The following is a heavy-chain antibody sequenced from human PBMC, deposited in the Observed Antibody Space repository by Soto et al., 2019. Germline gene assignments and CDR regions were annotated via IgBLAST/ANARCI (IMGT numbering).Heavy chain of an antibody. CDR1: GFTFSSYG. Sequence: GGSLRLSCAASGFTFSSYGMHWVRQAPGKGLEWVAVIWYDGSNKYYADSVKGRFTISRDNSKNTLYLQMNSLRAEDTAVYYCARDLGQVAVAGMGYFQHWGQGTLVTVSS. V-gene: IGHV3-33*01. CDR2: IWYDGSNK. CDR3: ARDLGQVAVAGMGYFQH. D-gene: IGHD6-19*01. J-gene: IGHJ1*01.